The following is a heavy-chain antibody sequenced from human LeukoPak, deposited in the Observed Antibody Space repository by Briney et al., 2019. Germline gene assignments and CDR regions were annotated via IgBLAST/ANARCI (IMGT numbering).Heavy chain of an antibody. J-gene: IGHJ3*02. V-gene: IGHV1-24*01. CDR3: ATPLKSTAMVVSEAAFDI. CDR2: FDPEDGET. Sequence: ASVKVSCKVSGYTLTELSMHWVRQAPGKGLEWMGGFDPEDGETIYAQKFQGRVTMTEDTSTDTAYMELSSLRSEDTAVYYCATPLKSTAMVVSEAAFDIWGQGTMVIVSS. D-gene: IGHD5-18*01. CDR1: GYTLTELS.